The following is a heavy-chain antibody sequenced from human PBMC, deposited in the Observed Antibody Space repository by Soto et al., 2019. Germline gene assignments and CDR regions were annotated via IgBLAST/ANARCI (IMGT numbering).Heavy chain of an antibody. CDR1: GGTFSSYA. CDR3: ARGPTPYSSSWYVPAY. V-gene: IGHV1-69*13. J-gene: IGHJ4*02. D-gene: IGHD6-13*01. Sequence: SVKVSCKASGGTFSSYAISWVRQAPGQGLEWMGGIIPIFGTANYAQKFQGRVTITADESTSTAYVELSSLRSEDTAVYYCARGPTPYSSSWYVPAYWGQGTLVTVSS. CDR2: IIPIFGTA.